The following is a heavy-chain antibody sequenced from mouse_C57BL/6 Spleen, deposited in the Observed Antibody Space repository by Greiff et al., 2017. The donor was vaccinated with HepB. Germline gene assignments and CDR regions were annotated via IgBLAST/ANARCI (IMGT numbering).Heavy chain of an antibody. J-gene: IGHJ4*01. CDR2: IWSGGST. CDR3: ARNSDYGNHRYYAMDY. Sequence: VQLQHSGPGLVQPSQSLSITCTVSGFSLTSYGVHWVRQSPGKGLEWLGVIWSGGSTDYNAAFISRLSISKDNSKSQVFFKMNSLQADDTAIYYCARNSDYGNHRYYAMDYWGQGTSVTVSS. V-gene: IGHV2-2*01. CDR1: GFSLTSYG. D-gene: IGHD2-1*01.